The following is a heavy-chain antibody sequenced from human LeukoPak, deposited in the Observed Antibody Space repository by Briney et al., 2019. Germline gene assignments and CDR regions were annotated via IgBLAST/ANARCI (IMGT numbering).Heavy chain of an antibody. D-gene: IGHD3-22*01. Sequence: PSETLSLTCTVSGDSISSSSYYWGWIRQPPGKGLDWIGSIYYDGSTYCNPSLKSRVTISVDTSKNQFSLELSSVTAADTAVYYCARISADGSGYYYVDYWGQGTLVTVSS. CDR3: ARISADGSGYYYVDY. CDR1: GDSISSSSYY. CDR2: IYYDGST. V-gene: IGHV4-39*01. J-gene: IGHJ4*02.